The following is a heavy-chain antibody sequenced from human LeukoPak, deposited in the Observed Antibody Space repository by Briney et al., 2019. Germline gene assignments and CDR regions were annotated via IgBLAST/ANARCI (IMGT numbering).Heavy chain of an antibody. CDR2: IRYDGSNK. D-gene: IGHD3-10*01. Sequence: GGSLRLSCAASGFTFSSYGMHWVRQAPGKGLEWVAVIRYDGSNKYYADSVKGRFTISRDNSKNTLYLQMNSLRAEDTAVYYCAKDRMILRFLFDYWGQGTLVTVSS. V-gene: IGHV3-30*02. J-gene: IGHJ4*02. CDR1: GFTFSSYG. CDR3: AKDRMILRFLFDY.